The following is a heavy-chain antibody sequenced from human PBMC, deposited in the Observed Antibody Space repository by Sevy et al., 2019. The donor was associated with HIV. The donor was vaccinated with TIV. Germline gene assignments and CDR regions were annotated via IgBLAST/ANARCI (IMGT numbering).Heavy chain of an antibody. V-gene: IGHV4-34*01. CDR3: AGGSYRDYLWGSYRPTYFDS. CDR1: GGSFSGYY. CDR2: ITHSGNT. D-gene: IGHD3-16*02. J-gene: IGHJ4*02. Sequence: SETLSLTCAVYGGSFSGYYWSWIRQPPGQGLEWIGEITHSGNTNYNPSLKSRVTISIDTSKNQFSLKLSSVTAADTVVFYCAGGSYRDYLWGSYRPTYFDSWGQGALVTVSS.